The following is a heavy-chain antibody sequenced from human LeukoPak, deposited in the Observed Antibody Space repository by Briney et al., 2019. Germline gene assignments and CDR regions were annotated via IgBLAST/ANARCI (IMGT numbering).Heavy chain of an antibody. V-gene: IGHV1-24*01. D-gene: IGHD5-18*01. Sequence: GASEKVSCTVSGSSLTELSLYWVRQAPGKGLEWMGGFDVIDAKTFYAQKFQGRVTMTEDSSTDTAYMELSSLRSDDTAFYYCAAGRPYSLLDYWGQGTLLTVSS. CDR3: AAGRPYSLLDY. CDR2: FDVIDAKT. CDR1: GSSLTELS. J-gene: IGHJ4*02.